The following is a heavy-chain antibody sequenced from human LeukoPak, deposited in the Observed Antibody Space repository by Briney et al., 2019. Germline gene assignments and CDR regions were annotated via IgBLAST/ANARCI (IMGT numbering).Heavy chain of an antibody. Sequence: PGGSLRLSCAASGFTFSDHYMAWVRQAPGKGLEWVSVIYTGGSTHYADSVKDRFTISRDNSKSTLYLQMNSLTVEDTAVYYCAGYHADSVAGFDPWGQGTQVTVSS. CDR3: AGYHADSVAGFDP. CDR2: IYTGGST. CDR1: GFTFSDHY. V-gene: IGHV3-66*01. D-gene: IGHD4-17*01. J-gene: IGHJ5*02.